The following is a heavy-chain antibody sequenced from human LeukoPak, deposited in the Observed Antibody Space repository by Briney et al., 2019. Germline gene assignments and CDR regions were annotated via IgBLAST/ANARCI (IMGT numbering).Heavy chain of an antibody. CDR3: ARDREEVVGATPIYYYYYYMDV. D-gene: IGHD1-26*01. J-gene: IGHJ6*03. CDR1: GFTVSSNY. Sequence: PGGSLRLSCAASGFTVSSNYMSWVRQAPGKGLEWVSVIYSGGSTYYADSVKGRFTISRDNSKNTLYLQMNSLRAKDTAVYYCARDREEVVGATPIYYYYYYMDVWGKGTTVTISS. CDR2: IYSGGST. V-gene: IGHV3-53*01.